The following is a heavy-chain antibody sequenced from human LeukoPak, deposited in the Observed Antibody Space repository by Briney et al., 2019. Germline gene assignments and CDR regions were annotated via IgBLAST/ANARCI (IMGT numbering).Heavy chain of an antibody. D-gene: IGHD3-16*01. V-gene: IGHV4-30-2*01. CDR1: GGSISNGAYY. CDR2: IFHGGSA. J-gene: IGHJ4*02. Sequence: SETLSLTCTVSGGSISNGAYYWTWIRQPPGKELEWIGYIFHGGSAYYNPSLKSRVTISVDRSKYQFSLKLSSVTAADTAVYYCARFPRFGGYFDYWGQGTLVTVSS. CDR3: ARFPRFGGYFDY.